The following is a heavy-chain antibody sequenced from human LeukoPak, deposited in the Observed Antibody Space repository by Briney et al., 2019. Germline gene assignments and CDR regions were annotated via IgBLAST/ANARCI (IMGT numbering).Heavy chain of an antibody. CDR3: VKDPLTTVTPGYFDY. Sequence: HPGWSLRLSCAASGFTFSSYAMHWVRQAPGKGLEYVSAISSNGGSTYYADSVKGRFTISRDNSKNTLYLQMSSLRAEDTAVYYCVKDPLTTVTPGYFDYWGQGTLVTVSS. CDR2: ISSNGGST. D-gene: IGHD4-17*01. V-gene: IGHV3-64D*06. J-gene: IGHJ4*02. CDR1: GFTFSSYA.